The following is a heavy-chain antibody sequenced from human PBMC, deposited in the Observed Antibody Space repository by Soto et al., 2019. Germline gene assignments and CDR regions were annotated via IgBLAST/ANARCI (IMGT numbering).Heavy chain of an antibody. CDR3: ARDPLWVTAMVLWYFDL. CDR2: ISYDGRNK. D-gene: IGHD5-18*01. CDR1: GFTFSSYA. V-gene: IGHV3-30*04. Sequence: QVQLVESGGGVVQPGRSLSLSCAASGFTFSSYAMHWVRQAPGEGQEWVAVISYDGRNKYYADSVKGRFTISRDNSKNTLYLQMNSLRAEETAVYYCARDPLWVTAMVLWYFDLWGRGTLVTVSS. J-gene: IGHJ2*01.